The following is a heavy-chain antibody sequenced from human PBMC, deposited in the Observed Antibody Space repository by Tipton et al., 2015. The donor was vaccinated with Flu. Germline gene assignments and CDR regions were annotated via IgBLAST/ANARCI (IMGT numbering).Heavy chain of an antibody. Sequence: TLSLTCAVYGGSFSVYYWSWIRQPPGKGLEWIGEINHSGSTNYNPSLKSRVTISVDTSKNQFSLKLSSVTAADTAVYYCARHSALDSSSWALDYWGQGTLVTVSS. CDR2: INHSGST. J-gene: IGHJ4*02. D-gene: IGHD6-13*01. CDR1: GGSFSVYY. CDR3: ARHSALDSSSWALDY. V-gene: IGHV4-34*01.